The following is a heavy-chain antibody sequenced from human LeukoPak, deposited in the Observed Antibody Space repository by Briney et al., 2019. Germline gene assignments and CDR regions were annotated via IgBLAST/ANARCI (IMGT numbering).Heavy chain of an antibody. J-gene: IGHJ4*02. CDR2: INHSGST. D-gene: IGHD4-17*01. Sequence: SETLSLTCAVYGGSFSGYYWSWIRQPPGKGLEWIGEINHSGSTNYNPSLKSRVTISVDTSKNQFSLKLSSVTAADTAVYYCAREDYGDYLDYWGQGTLVTVSS. CDR3: AREDYGDYLDY. V-gene: IGHV4-34*01. CDR1: GGSFSGYY.